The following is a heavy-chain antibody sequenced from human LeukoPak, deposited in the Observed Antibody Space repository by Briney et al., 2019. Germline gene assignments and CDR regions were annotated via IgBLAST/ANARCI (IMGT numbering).Heavy chain of an antibody. J-gene: IGHJ6*02. Sequence: SETLSLTCAVYGGSFSDYLWGWIRQPPGKGLEWIGEINHSGRTYYNPSLKSRVTISVDTSKNQFSLNLSSVTAADTAVYYCARDVVVVPAAIHYGMDVWGQGTTVTVSS. CDR3: ARDVVVVPAAIHYGMDV. CDR2: INHSGRT. CDR1: GGSFSDYL. D-gene: IGHD2-2*01. V-gene: IGHV4-34*01.